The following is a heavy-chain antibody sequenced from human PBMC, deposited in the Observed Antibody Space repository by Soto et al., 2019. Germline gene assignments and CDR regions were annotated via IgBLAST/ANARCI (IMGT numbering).Heavy chain of an antibody. CDR2: INAGNGNT. CDR1: GYTFTSYA. CDR3: ARDVASLGVRYYYYGVDV. Sequence: ASVKVSCKASGYTFTSYAMHWVRQAPGQRLEWMGWINAGNGNTNYAQKFQDRVSITRDMSTSTAYMELSSLRSEDTAVYYCARDVASLGVRYYYYGVDVYGHATTVPVSS. J-gene: IGHJ6*02. D-gene: IGHD2-8*01. V-gene: IGHV1-3*01.